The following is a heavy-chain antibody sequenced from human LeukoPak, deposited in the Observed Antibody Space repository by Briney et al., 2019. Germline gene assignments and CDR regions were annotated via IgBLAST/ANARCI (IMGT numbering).Heavy chain of an antibody. CDR3: VRQRYYYESSGPYFDY. J-gene: IGHJ4*02. Sequence: HPGGSLRLSCAASGFTVSSNYMSWVRQAPGKGLEWVSLIYSGGYTYYADSVKGRFTISRDNSKNTVYLQMNSLRAEDTAVYYCVRQRYYYESSGPYFDYWGQGALVTVSS. CDR1: GFTVSSNY. D-gene: IGHD3-22*01. CDR2: IYSGGYT. V-gene: IGHV3-53*01.